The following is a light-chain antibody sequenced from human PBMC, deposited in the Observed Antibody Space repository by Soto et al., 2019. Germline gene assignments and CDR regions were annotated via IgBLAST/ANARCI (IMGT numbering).Light chain of an antibody. CDR2: EGN. V-gene: IGLV2-23*01. Sequence: QSALTQPASVSGSPGQSITISCTGTISDFGSYNLVSWYQQHPGKAPKLIIHEGNKRPSGVSSRFSGSKSGNPASLTISGLQAEDEDDYYCSSSAGRVVFGSGTKLTVL. J-gene: IGLJ2*01. CDR3: SSSAGRVV. CDR1: ISDFGSYNL.